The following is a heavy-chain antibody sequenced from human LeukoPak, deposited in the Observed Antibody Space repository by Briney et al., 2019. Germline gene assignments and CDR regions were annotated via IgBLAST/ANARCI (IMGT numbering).Heavy chain of an antibody. V-gene: IGHV1-3*01. J-gene: IGHJ3*02. Sequence: GASVKVSCKASGYTFTSYAMHWVRQAPGQRLEWMGWINAGNGNTKYSQKFQGRVTMTEDTSTDTAYMELSSLRSEDTAVYYCATGFGSSWPYDAFDIWGQGTMVTVSS. D-gene: IGHD6-13*01. CDR2: INAGNGNT. CDR3: ATGFGSSWPYDAFDI. CDR1: GYTFTSYA.